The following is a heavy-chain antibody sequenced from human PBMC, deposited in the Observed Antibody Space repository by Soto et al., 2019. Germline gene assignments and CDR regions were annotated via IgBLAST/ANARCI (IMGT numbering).Heavy chain of an antibody. D-gene: IGHD2-15*01. J-gene: IGHJ4*02. V-gene: IGHV5-51*01. Sequence: GESLKISCKASGYNFTNYWIGWVRQMPGKGLEWMGTIYSGDSDTRYSPSFQGQVTMSVDRSINTAYLHWTSLKASDTAMYYCARQIYDSDRGPNFQYYFDSWGQGTPVTVSS. CDR3: ARQIYDSDRGPNFQYYFDS. CDR1: GYNFTNYW. CDR2: IYSGDSDT.